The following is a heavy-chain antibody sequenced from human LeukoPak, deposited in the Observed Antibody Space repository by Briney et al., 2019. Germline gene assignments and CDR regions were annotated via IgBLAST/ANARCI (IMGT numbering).Heavy chain of an antibody. J-gene: IGHJ2*01. Sequence: ASVKVSCKASGYTFTSYDINWVRQATGQGLEWMGWMNPNSGNTGYAQKFQGRVTITRDTSASTAYMELSSLRSEDTAVYYCARDFSSKFRYSSSWDFDLWGRGTLVTVSS. V-gene: IGHV1-8*01. D-gene: IGHD6-13*01. CDR3: ARDFSSKFRYSSSWDFDL. CDR2: MNPNSGNT. CDR1: GYTFTSYD.